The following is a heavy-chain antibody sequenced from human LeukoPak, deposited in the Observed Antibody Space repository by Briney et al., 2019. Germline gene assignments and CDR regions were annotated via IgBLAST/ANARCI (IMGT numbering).Heavy chain of an antibody. CDR3: ASSVYCSGGSCYSSFDY. CDR2: MNPNSGNT. Sequence: ASVKVSCKVSGYTFTSYDINWVRQATGQGLEWMGWMNPNSGNTAYAQKFQGRVTMTRNTSISTAYMELSSLRSEDTAVYYCASSVYCSGGSCYSSFDYWGQGTLVTVSS. D-gene: IGHD2-15*01. CDR1: GYTFTSYD. J-gene: IGHJ4*02. V-gene: IGHV1-8*01.